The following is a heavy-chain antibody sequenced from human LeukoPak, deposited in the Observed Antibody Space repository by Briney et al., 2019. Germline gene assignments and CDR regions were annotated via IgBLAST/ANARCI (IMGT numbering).Heavy chain of an antibody. V-gene: IGHV1-18*01. J-gene: IGHJ4*02. Sequence: ASVKVSFKASGYTFTSYPISWVRQAPGQGLEGMGWITTYNGNTNYAQKLQGRVTMTTDTSTSTAYMDLRGLRSDDTAVYYCARGYDYGDYVGDFDYWGQGTLVTVSS. CDR1: GYTFTSYP. D-gene: IGHD4-17*01. CDR2: ITTYNGNT. CDR3: ARGYDYGDYVGDFDY.